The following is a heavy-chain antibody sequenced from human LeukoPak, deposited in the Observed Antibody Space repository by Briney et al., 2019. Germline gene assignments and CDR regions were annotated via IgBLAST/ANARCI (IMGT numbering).Heavy chain of an antibody. CDR1: GYTLTELS. J-gene: IGHJ5*01. Sequence: ASVKVSCKVSGYTLTELSMHWVRQAPGKGLEWMGGFDPEDGETIYAQKFQGRVTMTEDTSTDTAYMELSSLRSEDTAVYSCAKDSTGLGWNNLFDPWGQGNLVTVSS. CDR2: FDPEDGET. V-gene: IGHV1-24*01. D-gene: IGHD2-15*01. CDR3: AKDSTGLGWNNLFDP.